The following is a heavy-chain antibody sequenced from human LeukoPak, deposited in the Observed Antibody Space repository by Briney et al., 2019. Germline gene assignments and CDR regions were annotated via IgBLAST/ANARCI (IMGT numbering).Heavy chain of an antibody. J-gene: IGHJ4*02. CDR3: ATRDRWLQFPFDY. Sequence: RASVKVSCKASGGTFSSYAISWVRQAPGQGLEWMGGIIPIFGTANYAQKFQGRVTITTDESTSTAYMELSSLRSEDTAVCYCATRDRWLQFPFDYWGQGTLVTVSS. CDR2: IIPIFGTA. V-gene: IGHV1-69*05. CDR1: GGTFSSYA. D-gene: IGHD5-24*01.